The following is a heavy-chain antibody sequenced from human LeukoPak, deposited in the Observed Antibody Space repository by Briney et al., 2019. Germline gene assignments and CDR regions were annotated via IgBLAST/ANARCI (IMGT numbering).Heavy chain of an antibody. CDR2: IYHSGST. D-gene: IGHD4-17*01. J-gene: IGHJ3*01. CDR3: ARDASPYGDRAFDV. Sequence: PSQTLSLTCAVSGGSISSGGYSWSWIRQSPGQGLEWIGYIYHSGSTYYNPSLKSRVTISVDRSKNQFSLKLSSVTAADTAVYYCARDASPYGDRAFDVWGQGTMVTVSS. V-gene: IGHV4-30-2*06. CDR1: GGSISSGGYS.